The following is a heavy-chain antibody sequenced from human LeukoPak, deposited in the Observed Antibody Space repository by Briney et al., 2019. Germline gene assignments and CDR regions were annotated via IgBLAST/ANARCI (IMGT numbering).Heavy chain of an antibody. Sequence: ASVKVSCKASGGTFSSYPISWVRQAPGQGLAWMGGIIPMFGTTNYALKFRGRVTITADESTSTAYMELSSLESEDTAVYYCARVTQRDSNLYGMDVWGQGTTVTVSS. V-gene: IGHV1-69*13. J-gene: IGHJ6*02. D-gene: IGHD4-11*01. CDR3: ARVTQRDSNLYGMDV. CDR1: GGTFSSYP. CDR2: IIPMFGTT.